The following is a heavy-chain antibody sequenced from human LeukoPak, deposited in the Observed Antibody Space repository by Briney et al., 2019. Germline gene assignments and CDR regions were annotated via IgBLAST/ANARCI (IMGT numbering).Heavy chain of an antibody. J-gene: IGHJ3*02. V-gene: IGHV1-2*02. Sequence: GASVKVSCKASGYTFTGYYMHWVRQAPGQGLEWMGWINPNSGGTNYAQKFQGRVTMTRDTSISTAYMELSRLRSDDTAVYYCARGLSSSSWYSRNAFDIWGQGQWSPSLQ. CDR1: GYTFTGYY. CDR2: INPNSGGT. D-gene: IGHD6-13*01. CDR3: ARGLSSSSWYSRNAFDI.